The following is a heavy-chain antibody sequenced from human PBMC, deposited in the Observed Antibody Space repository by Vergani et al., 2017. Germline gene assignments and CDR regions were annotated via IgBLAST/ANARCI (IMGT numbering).Heavy chain of an antibody. CDR1: GITFSSAW. D-gene: IGHD5-18*01. Sequence: EVQLVESGGGLVKPGGSLRLSCAASGITFSSAWMSWVRQAPGKGLEWVARIRPKTDGETTDYAAPVKGRFTISRDDSKRLAYLQLSGLKTEDTAVYFCSRGRGYSFGYSDYWGQGTLVTVSS. CDR2: IRPKTDGETT. J-gene: IGHJ4*02. CDR3: SRGRGYSFGYSDY. V-gene: IGHV3-15*01.